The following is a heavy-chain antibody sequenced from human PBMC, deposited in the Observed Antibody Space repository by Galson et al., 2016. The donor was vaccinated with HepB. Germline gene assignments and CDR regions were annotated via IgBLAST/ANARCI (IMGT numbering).Heavy chain of an antibody. Sequence: PALVKPTQTLTLTCSFSGFSLTASGVGVGWIRQPPGKALEWLALIYWDDDKRYSPSLKSRLTITKDTSKNQVVLTMTNVDPVDTATYYCAHKKGAARGVRGFDFWGQGTLVTVSS. D-gene: IGHD6-6*01. CDR3: AHKKGAARGVRGFDF. CDR1: GFSLTASGVG. V-gene: IGHV2-5*02. J-gene: IGHJ4*02. CDR2: IYWDDDK.